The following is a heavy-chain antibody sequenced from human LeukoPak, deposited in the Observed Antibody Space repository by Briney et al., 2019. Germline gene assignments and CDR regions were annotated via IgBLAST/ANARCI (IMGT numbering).Heavy chain of an antibody. CDR1: GFTFSSYA. CDR3: AKHPENQYSSGWYSEDSPFLKPFDY. D-gene: IGHD6-19*01. J-gene: IGHJ4*02. V-gene: IGHV3-23*01. Sequence: GGTLRLSCAASGFTFSSYAMSWVRQAPGKGLEWVSAISGSGGSTYYADSVKGRFTISRDNSKNTLYLQMNSLRAEDTAVYYCAKHPENQYSSGWYSEDSPFLKPFDYWGQGTLVTVSS. CDR2: ISGSGGST.